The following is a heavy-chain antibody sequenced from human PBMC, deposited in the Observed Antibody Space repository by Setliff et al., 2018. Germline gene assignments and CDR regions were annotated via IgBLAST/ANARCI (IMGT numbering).Heavy chain of an antibody. D-gene: IGHD6-13*01. CDR2: IKQDGSEK. CDR1: GFTFSSYW. J-gene: IGHJ4*02. CDR3: AREPPRSSCVSCHLR. V-gene: IGHV3-7*01. Sequence: RLSCAASGFTFSSYWMSWVRQAPGKGLEWVANIKQDGSEKYYVDSVKGRFTISRDNAKNSLYLQMNSLRAEDTAVYYCAREPPRSSCVSCHLRWGQGTLVTVSS.